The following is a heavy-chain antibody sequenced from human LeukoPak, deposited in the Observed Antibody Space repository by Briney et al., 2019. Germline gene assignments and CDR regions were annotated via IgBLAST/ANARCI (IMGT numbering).Heavy chain of an antibody. Sequence: GASVKVSCKASGYTFTSYAMHWVRQAPGQRLEWMGWINAGNDNTKYSQKFQGRVTITRDTSASTANMELSSLRSEDTAVYYCARDLGYCTGGTCYPNWFDPWGQGTLVTVSS. CDR1: GYTFTSYA. CDR2: INAGNDNT. J-gene: IGHJ5*02. V-gene: IGHV1-3*01. D-gene: IGHD2-15*01. CDR3: ARDLGYCTGGTCYPNWFDP.